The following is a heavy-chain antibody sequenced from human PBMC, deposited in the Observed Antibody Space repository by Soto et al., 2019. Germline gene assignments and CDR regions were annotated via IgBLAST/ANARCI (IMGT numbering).Heavy chain of an antibody. D-gene: IGHD2-15*01. CDR1: GYTFTSYA. CDR3: ARDLGGWPDY. V-gene: IGHV1-3*01. Sequence: GASVTVSCKASGYTFTSYAIHWVRQAPGQRLEWMGWINAGNGNTKYSQKFQGRVTITRDTSASTAYMELSSLRSEDTAVYYCARDLGGWPDYWGQGTLVTVPQ. CDR2: INAGNGNT. J-gene: IGHJ4*02.